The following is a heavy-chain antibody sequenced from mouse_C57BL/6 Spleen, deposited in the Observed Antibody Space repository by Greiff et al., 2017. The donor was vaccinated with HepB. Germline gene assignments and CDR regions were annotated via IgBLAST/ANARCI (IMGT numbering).Heavy chain of an antibody. CDR2: IDPSDSET. V-gene: IGHV1-52*01. J-gene: IGHJ2*01. CDR3: ARRITTVGGYFDY. D-gene: IGHD1-1*01. Sequence: QVQLKQPGAELVRPGSSVKLSCKASGYTFTSYWMHWVKQRPIQGLEWIGNIDPSDSETHYNQKFKDKATLTVDKSSSTAYMQLSSLTSEDSAVYYCARRITTVGGYFDYWGQGTTLTVSS. CDR1: GYTFTSYW.